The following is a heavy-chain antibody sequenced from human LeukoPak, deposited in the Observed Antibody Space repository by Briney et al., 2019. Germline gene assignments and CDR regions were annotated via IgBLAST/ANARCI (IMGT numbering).Heavy chain of an antibody. V-gene: IGHV3-23*01. CDR2: ISGSGGST. D-gene: IGHD4-17*01. J-gene: IGHJ4*02. CDR1: GFTFSSYG. CDR3: AKDPDTGSPMYGNYFDY. Sequence: GGTLRLSCAASGFTFSSYGMSWVRQAPGKGLEWVSAISGSGGSTYYADSVKGRFTISRDKSKNTLYLQMNSLRAEDTAVYYCAKDPDTGSPMYGNYFDYWGQGTLVTVSS.